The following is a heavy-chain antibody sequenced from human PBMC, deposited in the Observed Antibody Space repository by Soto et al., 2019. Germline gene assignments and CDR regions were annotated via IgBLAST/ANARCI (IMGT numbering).Heavy chain of an antibody. CDR2: IKYSGTT. Sequence: SETLSLTCTVSGGSISSSSCHWGWIRQPPGKGLEWIASIKYSGTTFYNPSLKSRVTLSVDTSKNRFALKLSSVTAAETAVYYCAKTVYGSGSPRGDWFDPWGQGTLVTVSS. D-gene: IGHD3-10*01. CDR1: GGSISSSSCH. V-gene: IGHV4-39*01. J-gene: IGHJ5*02. CDR3: AKTVYGSGSPRGDWFDP.